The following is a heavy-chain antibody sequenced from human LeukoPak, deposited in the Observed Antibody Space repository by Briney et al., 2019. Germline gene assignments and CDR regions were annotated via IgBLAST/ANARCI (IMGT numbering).Heavy chain of an antibody. D-gene: IGHD6-13*01. CDR1: GFTFSSYG. Sequence: GGSLRLSCAASGFTFSSYGMHWVRQAPGKGLEWVAFIRYDGSNKYYADSVKGRFTISRDNSKNTLYPQMNSLTAEDTAVYYCARNVVTAGADYYYMDVWGKGTTVTVSS. CDR3: ARNVVTAGADYYYMDV. CDR2: IRYDGSNK. J-gene: IGHJ6*03. V-gene: IGHV3-30*02.